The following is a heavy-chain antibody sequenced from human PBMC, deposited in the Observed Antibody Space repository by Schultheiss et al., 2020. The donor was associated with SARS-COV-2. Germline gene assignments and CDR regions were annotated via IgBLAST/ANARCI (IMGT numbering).Heavy chain of an antibody. Sequence: GGSLRLSCAASGFTFSSYAMSWVRQAPGKGLEWVAVISYDGSNKYYADSVKGRFTICRDNSKNTLYLQMNSLRAEDTAVYYCARTQVLFSYDYWGQGTLVTVSS. CDR2: ISYDGSNK. CDR1: GFTFSSYA. V-gene: IGHV3-30-3*01. J-gene: IGHJ4*02. CDR3: ARTQVLFSYDY. D-gene: IGHD3-10*01.